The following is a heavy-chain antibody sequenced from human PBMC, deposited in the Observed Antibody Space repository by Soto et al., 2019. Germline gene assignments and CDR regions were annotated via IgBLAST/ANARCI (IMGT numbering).Heavy chain of an antibody. Sequence: EVQLVESGGGLVQPGGSLRLSCAASGFTFSSYEMNWVRQAPGKGLEWVSYISSSGSTIYYADSVKGRFTISRDNAKNSLYLQMNSLRAEDTAVYYCARGEVCGGDCYLYYYYGMDVWGQGTTVTVSS. CDR2: ISSSGSTI. J-gene: IGHJ6*02. D-gene: IGHD2-21*02. CDR1: GFTFSSYE. CDR3: ARGEVCGGDCYLYYYYGMDV. V-gene: IGHV3-48*03.